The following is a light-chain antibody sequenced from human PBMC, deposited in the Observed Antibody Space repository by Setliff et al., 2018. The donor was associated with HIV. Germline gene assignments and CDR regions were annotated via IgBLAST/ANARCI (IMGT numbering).Light chain of an antibody. CDR1: TSDVGGYNY. V-gene: IGLV2-14*01. CDR2: EVS. Sequence: QSALTQPASVSGSPGQSITISCTATTSDVGGYNYVSWYQHHPGKAPKLMIYEVSNRPSGVSNRFSGSKSGNTASLTISGPQAEDEADYFCSSYTSSSTYVFGAGTKVTVL. CDR3: SSYTSSSTYV. J-gene: IGLJ1*01.